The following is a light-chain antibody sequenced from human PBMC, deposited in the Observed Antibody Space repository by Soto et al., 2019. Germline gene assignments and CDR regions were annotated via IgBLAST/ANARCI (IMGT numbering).Light chain of an antibody. V-gene: IGLV2-23*01. CDR1: SSDVGSYNL. Sequence: QAVVTQPASVSGSPGQSITISCTGTSSDVGSYNLVSWYQQHPGKAPKLMIYEATKRPSGVSDRFSGSKSGNTASLTISGLLAEDEADYYCCSYAGSRIVVFGGGTKVTVL. CDR3: CSYAGSRIVV. J-gene: IGLJ2*01. CDR2: EAT.